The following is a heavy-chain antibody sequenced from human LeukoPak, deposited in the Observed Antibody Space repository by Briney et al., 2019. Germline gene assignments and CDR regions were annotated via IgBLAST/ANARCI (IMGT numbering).Heavy chain of an antibody. Sequence: GGSLRLSCAASGFTFSSYGMSWVRQAPGKGLEWVSSIGDSRGSTYYADSVKGRFTISRDNSKTTLYLQMNSLRAEDTAVYYCAKAPAGPEYSSSWKFGDNWFDPWGQGTLVTVSS. D-gene: IGHD6-13*01. CDR2: IGDSRGST. V-gene: IGHV3-23*01. J-gene: IGHJ5*02. CDR1: GFTFSSYG. CDR3: AKAPAGPEYSSSWKFGDNWFDP.